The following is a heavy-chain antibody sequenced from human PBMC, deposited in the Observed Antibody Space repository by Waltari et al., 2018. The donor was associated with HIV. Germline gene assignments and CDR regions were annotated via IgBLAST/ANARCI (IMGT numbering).Heavy chain of an antibody. CDR2: IYYSGIT. Sequence: QLQLQESGPGLVKPSETLSLTCTVSGGSISSSSDYWGWIRQPPGKGLEWIGSIYYSGITYYNPSLKRRFTISGETSKNQFSLKLSSVTAADTAVYYCARHVPGNYDYVWGSYPMGFDYWGQGTLVTVSA. V-gene: IGHV4-39*01. J-gene: IGHJ4*02. D-gene: IGHD3-16*02. CDR3: ARHVPGNYDYVWGSYPMGFDY. CDR1: GGSISSSSDY.